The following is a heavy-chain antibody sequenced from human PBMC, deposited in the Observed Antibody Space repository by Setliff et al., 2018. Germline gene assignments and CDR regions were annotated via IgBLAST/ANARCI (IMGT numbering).Heavy chain of an antibody. D-gene: IGHD5-18*01. CDR1: GGSISRSSYY. Sequence: PSETLSLTCTVSGGSISRSSYYWCWIRQPPGKGLEWIGSIYHTGTTYYNPSLKTRVTMSVDTSKNQFALNLRSVTAADTAVYYCVRDRTAYSYGLDVWGQGTTVTVSS. J-gene: IGHJ6*02. V-gene: IGHV4-39*06. CDR2: IYHTGTT. CDR3: VRDRTAYSYGLDV.